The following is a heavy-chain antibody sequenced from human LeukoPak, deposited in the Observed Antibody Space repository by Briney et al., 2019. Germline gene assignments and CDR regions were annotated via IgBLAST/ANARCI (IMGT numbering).Heavy chain of an antibody. CDR1: GYTLTELS. Sequence: ASVKDSCKVSGYTLTELSMHWVRQAPGKGLEWMGGFDPEDGETIYAQKFQGRVTMTEDTSTDTAYMELSSLRSEDTAVYYCATVGRLRLKFDYWGQGTLVTVSS. V-gene: IGHV1-24*01. D-gene: IGHD5-12*01. CDR2: FDPEDGET. J-gene: IGHJ4*02. CDR3: ATVGRLRLKFDY.